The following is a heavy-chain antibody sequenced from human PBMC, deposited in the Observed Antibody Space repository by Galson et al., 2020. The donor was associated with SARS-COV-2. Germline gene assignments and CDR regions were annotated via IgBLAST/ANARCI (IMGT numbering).Heavy chain of an antibody. D-gene: IGHD6-19*01. CDR3: ARVSVAVAVPRWWFDP. V-gene: IGHV1-18*01. Sequence: ASVKVSCEASGYTFTSYGISWVRQAPGQGLEWMGWITAYNGNTNYAQKLQGRVTMTTDTSTSTAYMELRSLRSDDTAVYYCARVSVAVAVPRWWFDPWGQGTLVTVSS. CDR2: ITAYNGNT. CDR1: GYTFTSYG. J-gene: IGHJ5*02.